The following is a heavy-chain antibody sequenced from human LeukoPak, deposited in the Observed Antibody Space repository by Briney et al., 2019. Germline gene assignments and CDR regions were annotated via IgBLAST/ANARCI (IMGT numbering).Heavy chain of an antibody. Sequence: GGSLRLSCAASGFTFSSYAMSWVRQAPGKGLEWVSAISGSGGSTYYADSVEGRFTISRDNSKNTLYLQMNSLRAEDTAVYYCAKERSAAGTGALDYWGQGTLVTVSS. V-gene: IGHV3-23*01. D-gene: IGHD6-13*01. CDR3: AKERSAAGTGALDY. CDR1: GFTFSSYA. CDR2: ISGSGGST. J-gene: IGHJ4*02.